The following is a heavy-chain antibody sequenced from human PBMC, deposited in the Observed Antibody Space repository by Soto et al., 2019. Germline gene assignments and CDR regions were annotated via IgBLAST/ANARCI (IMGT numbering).Heavy chain of an antibody. D-gene: IGHD3-22*01. CDR2: ISGSGGST. J-gene: IGHJ6*02. CDR3: AKPRASSGYYYYYYGMDI. CDR1: GFTFSSYA. V-gene: IGHV3-23*01. Sequence: EVQLLESGGGLVQPGGSRRLSCAASGFTFSSYAMSWVRQAPGKGLEWVSAISGSGGSTYYADSVKGRFTISRDNSKNTLYLQMNSLRAEDTAVYYCAKPRASSGYYYYYYGMDIWGQGTTVTVSS.